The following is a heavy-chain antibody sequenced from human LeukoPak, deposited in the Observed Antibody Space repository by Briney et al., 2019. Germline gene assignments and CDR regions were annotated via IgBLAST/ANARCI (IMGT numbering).Heavy chain of an antibody. CDR3: ARLRAFDI. J-gene: IGHJ3*02. Sequence: PGGSLRLSCIVSGSTFRSHWMSWVRQAPGKGLEWEANIKEDGSEKYYVDSVKGRFTISRDNAKNSLYLQMNSLRAEDTAVYYCARLRAFDIWGQGTMVTVSS. CDR1: GSTFRSHW. CDR2: IKEDGSEK. V-gene: IGHV3-7*01.